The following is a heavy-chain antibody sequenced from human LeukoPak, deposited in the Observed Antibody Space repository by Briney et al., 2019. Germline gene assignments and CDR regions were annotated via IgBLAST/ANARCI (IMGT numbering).Heavy chain of an antibody. J-gene: IGHJ4*02. CDR3: ARETYYYDTSGYYYYYFDY. CDR2: VYYSGST. V-gene: IGHV4-59*01. Sequence: SETLSLTCTASSASISSYYWSWIRQPPGKGLEWVGYVYYSGSTNYNPSLESRVTISVDTSKSQFSLKLTSVTAADTAVYYCARETYYYDTSGYYYYYFDYWGQGTLVTVSS. D-gene: IGHD3-22*01. CDR1: SASISSYY.